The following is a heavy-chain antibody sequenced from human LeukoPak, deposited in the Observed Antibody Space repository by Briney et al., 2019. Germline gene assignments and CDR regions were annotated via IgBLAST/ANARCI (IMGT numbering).Heavy chain of an antibody. CDR3: ARDFLGEDYGDYVYYFDY. CDR2: ISSSSSTI. V-gene: IGHV3-48*01. CDR1: GFTFSSYS. J-gene: IGHJ4*02. Sequence: GGSLRLSCAASGFTFSSYSMNWVRQAPGKGLEWVSYISSSSSTIYYADSVKGRFTISRDNAKNSLYLQMNSLRAEDTAVYYCARDFLGEDYGDYVYYFDYWGQGTVVTVSS. D-gene: IGHD4-17*01.